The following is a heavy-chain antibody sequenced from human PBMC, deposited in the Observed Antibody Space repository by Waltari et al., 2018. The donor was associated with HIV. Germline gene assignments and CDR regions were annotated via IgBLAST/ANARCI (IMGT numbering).Heavy chain of an antibody. CDR2: IYYRGNT. D-gene: IGHD7-27*01. CDR1: GGSISTSSYY. J-gene: IGHJ6*02. V-gene: IGHV4-39*01. Sequence: QLQLQESGPGLVKPSETLSLTCTVSGGSISTSSYYWGWIRQPPGKGLESIGNIYYRGNTFYNSSLNSRVTMSVDTSRNQFSRNLSSVTAADTAVYYCARVARRGLVWGSPWYYGMDVWGQGTTVTVSS. CDR3: ARVARRGLVWGSPWYYGMDV.